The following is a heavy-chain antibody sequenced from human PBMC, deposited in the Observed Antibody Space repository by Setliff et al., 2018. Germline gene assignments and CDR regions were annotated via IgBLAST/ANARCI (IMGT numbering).Heavy chain of an antibody. D-gene: IGHD3-16*01. V-gene: IGHV4-28*03. CDR2: LSFAGDA. CDR1: GFTFSNYW. CDR3: ARDPGFRSGTWALDN. J-gene: IGHJ4*02. Sequence: LSCAVSGFTFSNYWMTWVRQAPGKGLEWVGSLSFAGDAYYNPSLKSRVTMSLDTSKNQFSLRVKSVTAADTALYSCARDPGFRSGTWALDNWGQGTLVTVSS.